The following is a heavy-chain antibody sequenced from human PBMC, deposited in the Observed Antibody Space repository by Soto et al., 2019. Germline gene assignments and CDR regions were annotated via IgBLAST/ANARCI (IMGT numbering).Heavy chain of an antibody. CDR2: IHHSGST. Sequence: SETLSLTCEVSGGSISSDGPSWSWIRQPPGKGPEWIGYIHHSGSTHYISSLQSRVTMSVDRSKNQFSLKLTSVTAADTAVYYCARQTGGWYFDLWGRGTLVTVSS. V-gene: IGHV4-30-2*01. CDR1: GGSISSDGPS. D-gene: IGHD2-15*01. J-gene: IGHJ2*01. CDR3: ARQTGGWYFDL.